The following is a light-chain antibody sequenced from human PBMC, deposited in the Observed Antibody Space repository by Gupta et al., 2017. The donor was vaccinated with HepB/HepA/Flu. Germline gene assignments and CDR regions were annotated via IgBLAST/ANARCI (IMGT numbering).Light chain of an antibody. CDR1: QSLLHSSGETY. CDR3: MQSVQPPLS. Sequence: DIVMTQTPLSLSVTPGQPASISCKSSQSLLHSSGETYLYWFLQKPGQPPHLLIHEVSKRFSGVPERFSGSGSGTEFTLKINRVETDDVGVYYCMQSVQPPLSFGGGTKVEIK. J-gene: IGKJ4*01. V-gene: IGKV2D-29*01. CDR2: EVS.